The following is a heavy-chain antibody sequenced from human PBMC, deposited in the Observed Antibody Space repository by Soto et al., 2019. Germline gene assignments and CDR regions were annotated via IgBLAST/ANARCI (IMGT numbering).Heavy chain of an antibody. V-gene: IGHV3-23*01. CDR1: GFTFTDYA. D-gene: IGHD3-22*01. J-gene: IGHJ5*01. Sequence: GGSLRLSCAASGFTFTDYAMNWVRQAPGKGLEWVSSISHSGGDTYYADSVKGRFTISRDNSKNTLYLQMENLRAEDTAVYFCGKDLVLMTVVIIVDSWGQGALVTVSS. CDR2: ISHSGGDT. CDR3: GKDLVLMTVVIIVDS.